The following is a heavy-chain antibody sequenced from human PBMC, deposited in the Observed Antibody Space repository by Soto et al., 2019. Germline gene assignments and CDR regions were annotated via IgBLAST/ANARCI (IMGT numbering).Heavy chain of an antibody. Sequence: EVQLVESGGGLVKPGGSLRLSCAASGFTFSSYSMNWVRQAPGKGLEWVPSISSSSSSIYYADSVKGRFTISRDNAKNSLYLQMNSLRAEDTAVYYCARSRTYYYGSGSYYKPYYYYYGMDVWGQGTTVTVSS. CDR1: GFTFSSYS. V-gene: IGHV3-21*01. J-gene: IGHJ6*02. CDR3: ARSRTYYYGSGSYYKPYYYYYGMDV. CDR2: ISSSSSSI. D-gene: IGHD3-10*01.